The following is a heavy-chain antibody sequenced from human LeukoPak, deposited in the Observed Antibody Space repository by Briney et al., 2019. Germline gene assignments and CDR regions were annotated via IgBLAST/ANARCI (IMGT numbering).Heavy chain of an antibody. Sequence: GRSLRLSCAASGFTFSSYAMHWVRQAPGKGLEWVAVISYDGSNKYYADSVKGRFTISRDNTKNSLYLQVNSLRAEDTAVYYCARDRRWTATTVTYFDYWGQGTLVTVSS. V-gene: IGHV3-30-3*01. J-gene: IGHJ4*02. CDR3: ARDRRWTATTVTYFDY. CDR1: GFTFSSYA. CDR2: ISYDGSNK. D-gene: IGHD4-11*01.